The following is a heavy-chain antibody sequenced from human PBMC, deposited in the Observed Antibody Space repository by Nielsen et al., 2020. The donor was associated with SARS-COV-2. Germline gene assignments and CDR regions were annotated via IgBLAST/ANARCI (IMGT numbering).Heavy chain of an antibody. CDR2: ISTSSSYT. J-gene: IGHJ5*02. V-gene: IGHV3-11*05. CDR1: GFTFSDYY. CDR3: ARGPTSISSWDFNWFDL. D-gene: IGHD6-13*01. Sequence: GESLKISCAASGFTFSDYYMNWVRQAPGKGLEWVSSISTSSSYTQYADSVKGRFTISRDNAKHSLYLQMNSLRAEDTAMYYCARGPTSISSWDFNWFDLWGQGTLVTVSS.